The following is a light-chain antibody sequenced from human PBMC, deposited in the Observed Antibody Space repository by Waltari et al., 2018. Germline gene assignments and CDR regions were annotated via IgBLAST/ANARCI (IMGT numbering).Light chain of an antibody. J-gene: IGLJ2*01. V-gene: IGLV2-23*02. CDR2: QDS. Sequence: QSALTQPASVSGSPGQSITLSCPGLYTLVPWYQPHPGKAPKPMIYQDSARPSGVSNRFSGSKSANTAYLTISGLQAEDEADYYCCSYAASSTLVLFGGGTKLTVL. CDR1: YTL. CDR3: CSYAASSTLVL.